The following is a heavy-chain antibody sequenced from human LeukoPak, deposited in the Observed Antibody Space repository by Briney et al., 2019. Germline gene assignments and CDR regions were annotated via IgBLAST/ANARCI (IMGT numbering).Heavy chain of an antibody. D-gene: IGHD5-24*01. CDR3: ARPGGGYQGYYAFDI. CDR1: GFTFSSYA. CDR2: ISYDGSNK. J-gene: IGHJ3*02. V-gene: IGHV3-30-3*01. Sequence: GRSLRLSCAASGFTFSSYAMHWVRQAPGKGLEWVAVISYDGSNKYYADSAKGRFTISRDNSKNTLYLQMNSLRAEDTAVYYWARPGGGYQGYYAFDIWGQGTVVTVSS.